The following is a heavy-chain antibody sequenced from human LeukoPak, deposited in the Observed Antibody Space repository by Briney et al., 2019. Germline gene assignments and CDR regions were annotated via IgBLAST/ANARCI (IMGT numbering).Heavy chain of an antibody. CDR2: ISSNGGTT. D-gene: IGHD3-16*01. J-gene: IGHJ4*02. CDR3: ARSTLMIARALDY. Sequence: GGSLRLSCAASGFTFSTYWMTWVRQAPGKGLEYVSTISSNGGTTYYADSVKGRFTISRDNSKNTLYLQMGSLRAEDMAMYYCARSTLMIARALDYWGQGILVTVSS. V-gene: IGHV3-64*02. CDR1: GFTFSTYW.